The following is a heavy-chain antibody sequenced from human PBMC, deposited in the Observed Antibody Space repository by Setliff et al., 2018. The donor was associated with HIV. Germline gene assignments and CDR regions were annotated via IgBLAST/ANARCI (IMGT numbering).Heavy chain of an antibody. CDR1: ATFTNVD. Sequence: ASVKVSCKASATFTNVDIHWLRRATGQGLEWMGWMNPNSGVSGYGQKFQGRVTITADESTSTAYMELSSLRSEDTAVYYCGRDRTPYYYDSSGFNWFDPWGQGTLVTVSS. D-gene: IGHD3-22*01. J-gene: IGHJ5*02. CDR2: MNPNSGVS. V-gene: IGHV1-8*01. CDR3: GRDRTPYYYDSSGFNWFDP.